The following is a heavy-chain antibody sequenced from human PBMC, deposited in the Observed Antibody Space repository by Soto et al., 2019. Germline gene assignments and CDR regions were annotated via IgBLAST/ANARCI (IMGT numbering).Heavy chain of an antibody. V-gene: IGHV4-59*01. CDR3: ARDLKEYCSDGTCNWFDS. CDR2: ISYSGST. D-gene: IGHD2-15*01. CDR1: GASITTYY. Sequence: QVQLQESGPGLVKPSDTLSLTCTVSGASITTYYWSWIRQPPGKGLEWIGYISYSGSTDYNPSLQGRVTMSFDASKNQSSLQVRSATAAYAAVYYCARDLKEYCSDGTCNWFDSWGQGTLVTVSS. J-gene: IGHJ5*01.